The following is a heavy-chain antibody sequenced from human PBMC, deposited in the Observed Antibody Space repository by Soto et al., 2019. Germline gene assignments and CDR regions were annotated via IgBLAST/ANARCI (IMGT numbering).Heavy chain of an antibody. Sequence: QVQLVQSGAEVKKPGASVKVSCKTSGYPFTSYGINWVRQAPGQGPEWMGWISAYNGKTSYTQKFQGRVTMTTDTSTRTAHMELRSLRSDDTAVYYCARDRLIAVTGLLHYWGQGTLVTVSS. CDR3: ARDRLIAVTGLLHY. CDR1: GYPFTSYG. CDR2: ISAYNGKT. J-gene: IGHJ4*02. D-gene: IGHD6-19*01. V-gene: IGHV1-18*01.